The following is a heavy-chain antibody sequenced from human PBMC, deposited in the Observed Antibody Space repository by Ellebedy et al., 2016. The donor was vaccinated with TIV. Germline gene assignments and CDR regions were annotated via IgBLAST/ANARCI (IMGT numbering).Heavy chain of an antibody. CDR3: ARVGPMVRGDV. CDR1: GYTFTSYD. J-gene: IGHJ4*02. Sequence: ASVKVSXKASGYTFTSYDLNWVRQATGQGLEWMGWMNPNSGNTGYAQKFQGRVTMTRNTSIRTAYIELSSLRSEDTAVYYCARVGPMVRGDVWGQGTLVTVSS. CDR2: MNPNSGNT. D-gene: IGHD3-10*01. V-gene: IGHV1-8*01.